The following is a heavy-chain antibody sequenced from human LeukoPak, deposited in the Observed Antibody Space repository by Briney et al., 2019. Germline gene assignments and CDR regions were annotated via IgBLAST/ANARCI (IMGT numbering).Heavy chain of an antibody. D-gene: IGHD3-10*01. CDR2: INHSGST. CDR3: ARGARPNYYGSGSYHPFDY. J-gene: IGHJ4*02. V-gene: IGHV4-34*01. Sequence: PSETLSLTCAVYGGSFSGYYWSWIRQPPGKGLEWIGEINHSGSTNYNPSLKSRVTISVDTSKNQFSLKLSSVTAADTAVYYCARGARPNYYGSGSYHPFDYWGQGTLVTVSS. CDR1: GGSFSGYY.